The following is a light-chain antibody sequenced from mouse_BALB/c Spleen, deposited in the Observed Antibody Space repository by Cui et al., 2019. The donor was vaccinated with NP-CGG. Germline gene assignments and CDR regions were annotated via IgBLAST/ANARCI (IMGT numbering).Light chain of an antibody. Sequence: QAVVTQESALTTSPGETLTLTCRSSTGAVTTSNYANWVQEKPDHLFTGLIGGTNNRAPGVPARFSGSLLGDKAALTITGAQTEDEAIYFCALWYSNHWVFGGGTKLTVL. J-gene: IGLJ1*01. V-gene: IGLV1*01. CDR3: ALWYSNHWV. CDR2: GTN. CDR1: TGAVTTSNY.